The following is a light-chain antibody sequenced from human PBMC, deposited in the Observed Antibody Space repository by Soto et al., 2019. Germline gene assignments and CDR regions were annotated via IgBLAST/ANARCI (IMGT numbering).Light chain of an antibody. V-gene: IGLV1-40*01. J-gene: IGLJ1*01. CDR1: FSNIGAGYG. CDR2: ANT. CDR3: SSYTTDISPYV. Sequence: QSVLTQPPSVSGAPGQTVTISCTGRFSNIGAGYGVHWYQQLPGAPPKLLIYANTNRPSGVPDRFSGSKSGNTASLTISGLQAEDEADYYCSSYTTDISPYVFGTGTKLTVL.